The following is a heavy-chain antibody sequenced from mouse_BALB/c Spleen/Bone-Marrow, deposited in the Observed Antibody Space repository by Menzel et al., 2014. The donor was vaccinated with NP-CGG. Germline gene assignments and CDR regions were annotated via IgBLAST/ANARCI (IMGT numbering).Heavy chain of an antibody. CDR2: IWAGGST. CDR1: GFSLTSYG. CDR3: ARAAYRYDVTWFAY. Sequence: VKLMESGPGLVAPSQSLSITCTVSGFSLTSYGVHWVRQPPGKGLEWLGVIWAGGSTNYNSALMSRLSISKDNSKSQVFLKMNSRQTDDKAMYYCARAAYRYDVTWFAYWGQGTLVTVSA. V-gene: IGHV2-9*02. J-gene: IGHJ3*01. D-gene: IGHD2-14*01.